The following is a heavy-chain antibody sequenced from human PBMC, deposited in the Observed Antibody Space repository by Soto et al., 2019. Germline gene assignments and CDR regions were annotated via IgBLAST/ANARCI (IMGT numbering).Heavy chain of an antibody. CDR3: TRPNDSGDYDWYFDL. CDR2: IRTKVNDFAT. CDR1: GFTFRDSA. J-gene: IGHJ2*01. D-gene: IGHD4-17*01. Sequence: PGGSLRLSCAASGFTFRDSALHWVRQAPGKGLEWVGRIRTKVNDFATIYTASVRGRFTISRDDSKNTAFLRMDSLKTEDTAIYFCTRPNDSGDYDWYFDLWGRGTLVTVSS. V-gene: IGHV3-73*01.